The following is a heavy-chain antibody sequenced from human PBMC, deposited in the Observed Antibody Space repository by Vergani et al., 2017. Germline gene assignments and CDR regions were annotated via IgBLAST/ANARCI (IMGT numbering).Heavy chain of an antibody. CDR3: ARRVSNFWSISYYFDY. J-gene: IGHJ4*02. D-gene: IGHD3-3*01. CDR2: ISSSGSTI. CDR1: RFTFSDYY. V-gene: IGHV3-11*01. Sequence: QVQLVESGGGLVKPGGSLRLSCAASRFTFSDYYMSWIRQAPGKGLEWISDISSSGSTIYYADSVKGRFSISRDNAKNALYLQVNSLRAEDTAVYYCARRVSNFWSISYYFDYWGQGTLVTVSS.